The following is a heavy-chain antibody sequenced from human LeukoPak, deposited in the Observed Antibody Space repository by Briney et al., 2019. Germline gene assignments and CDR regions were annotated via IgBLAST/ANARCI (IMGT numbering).Heavy chain of an antibody. CDR2: VYYSGST. V-gene: IGHV4-59*01. Sequence: SETLSLTCTVSGGSISSDYWSWIRQPPGKGLEWIGYVYYSGSTNYNPSLKSRVTISVDMSKNQFSLKLSSVTAADTAMYYCARGGDLDYWGQGTLVTVAS. CDR1: GGSISSDY. CDR3: ARGGDLDY. J-gene: IGHJ4*02.